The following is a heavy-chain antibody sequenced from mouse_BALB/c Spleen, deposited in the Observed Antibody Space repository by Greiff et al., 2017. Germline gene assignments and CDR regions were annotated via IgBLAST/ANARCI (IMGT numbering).Heavy chain of an antibody. CDR2: IDPFNGGT. V-gene: IGHV1S135*01. Sequence: EVQLQQSGPELMKPGASVKISCKASGYSFTSYYMHWVKQSHGKSLEWIGYIDPFNGGTSYNQKFKGKATLTVDKSSSTAYMHLSSLTSEDSAVYYCAREETGTDYAMDYWGQGTSVTVSS. CDR3: AREETGTDYAMDY. J-gene: IGHJ4*01. D-gene: IGHD4-1*01. CDR1: GYSFTSYY.